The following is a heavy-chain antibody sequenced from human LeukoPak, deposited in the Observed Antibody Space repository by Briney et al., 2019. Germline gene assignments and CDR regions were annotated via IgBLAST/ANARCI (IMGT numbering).Heavy chain of an antibody. V-gene: IGHV4-34*01. CDR1: GGSFSGYY. CDR3: ARSRTGYYFDY. CDR2: INHSGST. Sequence: SETLSLTRAVYGGSFSGYYWSWIRQPPGKGLEWIGEINHSGSTNYNPSLKSRVTISVDTSKNQFSLMLSSVTAADTAVYSCARSRTGYYFDYWGQGTLVTVSS. D-gene: IGHD7-27*01. J-gene: IGHJ4*02.